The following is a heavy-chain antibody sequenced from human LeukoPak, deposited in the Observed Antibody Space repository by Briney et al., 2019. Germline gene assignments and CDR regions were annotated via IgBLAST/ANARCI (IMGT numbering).Heavy chain of an antibody. CDR1: GGSFSGYY. CDR3: ARGGYSYGYSDY. CDR2: INHSGST. D-gene: IGHD5-18*01. Sequence: SETLSLTCAVYGGSFSGYYWSWIRQPPGKGLEWIGEINHSGSTNYNPSLKSRVTISVDTSKNQFSLKLSSVTAADTAVYYCARGGYSYGYSDYWGQGTLVTISS. J-gene: IGHJ4*02. V-gene: IGHV4-34*01.